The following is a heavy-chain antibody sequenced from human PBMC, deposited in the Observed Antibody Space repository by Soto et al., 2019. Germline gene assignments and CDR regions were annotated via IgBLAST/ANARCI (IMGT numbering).Heavy chain of an antibody. V-gene: IGHV4-30-2*01. CDR2: IYHRGST. CDR1: GGSISSGGYY. D-gene: IGHD6-19*01. J-gene: IGHJ4*02. CDR3: ARAGGLGAVAVYY. Sequence: QLQLQESGSGLVKPSQTLSLTCAVSGGSISSGGYYWSWIRQPPGKGLEWIGYIYHRGSTYYNPSLKSRVILSVDRSKNPFSLKVSSVPAADTAVYYCARAGGLGAVAVYYWGQGTLVTFSS.